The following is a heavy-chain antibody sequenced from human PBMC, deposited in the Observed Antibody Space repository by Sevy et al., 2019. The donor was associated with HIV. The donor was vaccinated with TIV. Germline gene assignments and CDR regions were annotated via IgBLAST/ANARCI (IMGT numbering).Heavy chain of an antibody. CDR1: GGSISSSNW. D-gene: IGHD3-10*01. Sequence: SETLSLTCAVSGGSISSSNWWSWVRQPPGKGLEWIGEIYHSGSTNYNPSLKSRVTISVDKSKNQFSLKLSSVTAADTAVYYCARFLLWFGELSNSMDVWGQGTTVTVSS. CDR3: ARFLLWFGELSNSMDV. J-gene: IGHJ6*02. CDR2: IYHSGST. V-gene: IGHV4-4*02.